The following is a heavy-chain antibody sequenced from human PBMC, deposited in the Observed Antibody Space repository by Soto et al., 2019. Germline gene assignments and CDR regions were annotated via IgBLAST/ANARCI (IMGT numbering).Heavy chain of an antibody. CDR1: AFTSSDAW. CDR3: TTDLWRIAVVVGSTGYFNP. V-gene: IGHV3-15*01. CDR2: IKSKSDGGTT. D-gene: IGHD2-15*01. J-gene: IGHJ5*02. Sequence: GGAMRLSCAASAFTSSDAWMSWALPAPGKGLYWGGRIKSKSDGGTTEYAAPVRGRFTISRDDSKNTLYLQMNSLKTEDTAVYYCTTDLWRIAVVVGSTGYFNPWGQGTTVTVSS.